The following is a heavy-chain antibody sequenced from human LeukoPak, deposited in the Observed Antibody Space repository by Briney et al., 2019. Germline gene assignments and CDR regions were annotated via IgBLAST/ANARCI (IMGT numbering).Heavy chain of an antibody. CDR2: IKYDGDEE. J-gene: IGHJ4*02. Sequence: GGSLRLSCAASGFTFSDYWMSWMRQAPGKGLEWVANIKYDGDEEYYVDSVKGRFTISRDNAKNSLYLRLNSLRVEDTAVYYCKSGGAAPGSFDNWGQGTLVTVST. CDR3: KSGGAAPGSFDN. CDR1: GFTFSDYW. D-gene: IGHD6-13*01. V-gene: IGHV3-7*01.